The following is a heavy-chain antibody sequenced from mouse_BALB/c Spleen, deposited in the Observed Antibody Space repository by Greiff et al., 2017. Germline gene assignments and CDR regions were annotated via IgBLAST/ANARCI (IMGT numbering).Heavy chain of an antibody. Sequence: EVQRVESGGDLVKPGGSLKLSCAASGFTFSSYGMSWVRQTPDKRLEWVATISSGGSYTYYPDSVKGRFTISRDNAKNTLYLQMSSLKSEDTAMYYCARQNYRYDGYAMDYWGQGTSVTVSS. J-gene: IGHJ4*01. CDR2: ISSGGSYT. V-gene: IGHV5-6*01. CDR1: GFTFSSYG. CDR3: ARQNYRYDGYAMDY. D-gene: IGHD2-14*01.